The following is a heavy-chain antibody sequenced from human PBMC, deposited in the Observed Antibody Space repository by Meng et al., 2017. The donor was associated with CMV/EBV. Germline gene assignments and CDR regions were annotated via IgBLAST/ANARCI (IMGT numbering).Heavy chain of an antibody. V-gene: IGHV4-59*08. CDR3: ARLATIAVAGTSYYYYYGMDV. J-gene: IGHJ6*02. D-gene: IGHD6-19*01. CDR2: IYYSGST. CDR1: GGSISSYY. Sequence: SETLSLTCTVSGGSISSYYWSWIRQPPGKGLEWIGYIYYSGSTNYNPSLKSRVTISVDTSKNQFSLKLSSVTAADTAVYYCARLATIAVAGTSYYYYYGMDVWGQGTTVTVSS.